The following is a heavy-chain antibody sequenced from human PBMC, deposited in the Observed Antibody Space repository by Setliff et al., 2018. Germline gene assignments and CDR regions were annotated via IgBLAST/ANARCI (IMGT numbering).Heavy chain of an antibody. J-gene: IGHJ4*02. CDR3: AKPRVELRWGFES. D-gene: IGHD1-7*01. V-gene: IGHV3-23*03. Sequence: PGGSLRLSCAASGFTFSNYAMTWVRQAPGKGLEWVSTIYSGDRSTFYTGSVKGRFIIYRDSSKNTLYMQMSSLRAEDTAVYYCAKPRVELRWGFESWGQGTLVTVSS. CDR2: IYSGDRST. CDR1: GFTFSNYA.